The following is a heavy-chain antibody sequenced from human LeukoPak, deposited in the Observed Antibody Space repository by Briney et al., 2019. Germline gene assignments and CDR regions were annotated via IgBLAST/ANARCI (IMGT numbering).Heavy chain of an antibody. J-gene: IGHJ4*02. V-gene: IGHV1-2*02. Sequence: ASVKVSCKTSGYTFTGYYIHLLRQAPGQGLEWMAWIDPNSGGTNYAHKFQGRVTMTRDTSISTAYMEVSSLSSDDTAVYYCARELIDFHDHTNKGFFDSWGQGTLVTVSS. CDR3: ARELIDFHDHTNKGFFDS. CDR2: IDPNSGGT. CDR1: GYTFTGYY. D-gene: IGHD3/OR15-3a*01.